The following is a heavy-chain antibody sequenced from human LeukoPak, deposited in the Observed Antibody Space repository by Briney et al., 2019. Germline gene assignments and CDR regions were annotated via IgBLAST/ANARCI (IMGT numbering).Heavy chain of an antibody. CDR2: FYNSGST. V-gene: IGHV4-4*07. J-gene: IGHJ4*02. CDR3: ARENGESSGYFNDY. D-gene: IGHD3-22*01. Sequence: SETLSLTCTVSGDSISSYSWSWIRQPAGKGLEWIGRFYNSGSTNYNPSLKSRVTVSVDTSKNQFSLKLCSVTAADTAVYFCARENGESSGYFNDYWGQGTLVTVSS. CDR1: GDSISSYS.